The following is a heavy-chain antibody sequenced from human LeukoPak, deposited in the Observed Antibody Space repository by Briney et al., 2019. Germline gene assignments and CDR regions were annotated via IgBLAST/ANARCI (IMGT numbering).Heavy chain of an antibody. J-gene: IGHJ4*02. CDR2: IHYSGST. CDR3: ARDRQQLVRGDYFDY. Sequence: SETLSLTCTVSGGSISSSIYYWGWIRQPPGKGLEWIGSIHYSGSTYYNPSLKSRVTISVDTSKNQFSLKLSSVTAADTAVYYCARDRQQLVRGDYFDYWGQGTLVTVSS. V-gene: IGHV4-39*07. D-gene: IGHD6-13*01. CDR1: GGSISSSIYY.